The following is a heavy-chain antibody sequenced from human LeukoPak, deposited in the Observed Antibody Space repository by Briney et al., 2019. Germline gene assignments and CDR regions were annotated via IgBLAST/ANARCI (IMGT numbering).Heavy chain of an antibody. CDR1: GFTFSDFW. D-gene: IGHD4-23*01. Sequence: PGGSLRLSCTASGFTFSDFWMHWVRQAPGKGLVWVSRINSNEGSRGYADSARGRFTISRDNAKNTLYLQMNSLRAKDTAVYYCARDDGGNPNDAFDIWGQGTMVTVSS. V-gene: IGHV3-74*01. CDR3: ARDDGGNPNDAFDI. J-gene: IGHJ3*02. CDR2: INSNEGSR.